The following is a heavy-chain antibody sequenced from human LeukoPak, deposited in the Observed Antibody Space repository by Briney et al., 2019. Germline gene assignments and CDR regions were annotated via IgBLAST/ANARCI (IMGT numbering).Heavy chain of an antibody. Sequence: ASVKVSCKASGYTFTGHYMHWVRQAPGHGLEWMGWINPNSGVTHYAQKFQGRVTMSRDTSISTAYMELSRLRSDDTAVYYCARDPTFYDFWSGYYTGTYYYYYMDVWGKGTTVTVSS. V-gene: IGHV1-2*02. D-gene: IGHD3-3*01. J-gene: IGHJ6*03. CDR1: GYTFTGHY. CDR3: ARDPTFYDFWSGYYTGTYYYYYMDV. CDR2: INPNSGVT.